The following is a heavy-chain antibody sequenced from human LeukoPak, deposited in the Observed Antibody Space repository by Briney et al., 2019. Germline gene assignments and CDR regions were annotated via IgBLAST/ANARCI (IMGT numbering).Heavy chain of an antibody. Sequence: PGGSLRLSCAASGFTFSIFAMRWVRQAPGKGLEYVSAISTDGSGTYYANSVKGRFTISRDNSKNTLYLQMGSLRAEDMAVYYCARWGSTSCYDYWGQGTLVTVSS. CDR2: ISTDGSGT. D-gene: IGHD2-2*01. CDR1: GFTFSIFA. CDR3: ARWGSTSCYDY. J-gene: IGHJ4*02. V-gene: IGHV3-64*01.